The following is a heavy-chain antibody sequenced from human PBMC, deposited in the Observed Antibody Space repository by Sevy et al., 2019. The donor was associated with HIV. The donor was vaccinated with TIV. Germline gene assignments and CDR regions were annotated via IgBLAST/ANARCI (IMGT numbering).Heavy chain of an antibody. J-gene: IGHJ4*02. V-gene: IGHV3-7*03. CDR1: GFSISSFW. D-gene: IGHD3-16*01. CDR2: INQDGSKR. CDR3: VRAVGGVDAD. Sequence: GGSLRLSCAASGFSISSFWMNWVRKTPGKGLEWLANINQDGSKRYFVDSVKGRFTISTDNAKNSVYLQLHSLRVEATAVYYCVRAVGGVDADWGQGTLVTVSS.